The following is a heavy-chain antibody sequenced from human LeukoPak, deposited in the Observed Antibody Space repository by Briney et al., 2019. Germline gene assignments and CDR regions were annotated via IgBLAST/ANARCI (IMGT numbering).Heavy chain of an antibody. V-gene: IGHV3-23*01. Sequence: GGSLRLSCAVSGITLSNYGMSWVRQAPGKGLEWVAGISDSGGRTNYADSVKGRFTISRDNPKNTLYLQMNSLRAEDTAVYYCARDSRQWLDPINFDYWGQGTLVTVSS. D-gene: IGHD6-19*01. CDR2: ISDSGGRT. J-gene: IGHJ4*02. CDR1: GITLSNYG. CDR3: ARDSRQWLDPINFDY.